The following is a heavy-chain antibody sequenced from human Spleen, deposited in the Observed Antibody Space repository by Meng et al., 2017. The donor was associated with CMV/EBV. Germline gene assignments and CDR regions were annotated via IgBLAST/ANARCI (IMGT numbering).Heavy chain of an antibody. J-gene: IGHJ6*02. D-gene: IGHD3-10*01. CDR1: GFTFSIYS. Sequence: GGSLRLSCAASGFTFSIYSMTWVRQVPGKGLEWLSYISSSSGYTYYADSVKGRFTISRDNSKNTLYLQMNSLRAEDTAVYYCAKDVQGSGIPGGYGMDVWGQGTTVTVSS. CDR2: ISSSSGYT. CDR3: AKDVQGSGIPGGYGMDV. V-gene: IGHV3-21*01.